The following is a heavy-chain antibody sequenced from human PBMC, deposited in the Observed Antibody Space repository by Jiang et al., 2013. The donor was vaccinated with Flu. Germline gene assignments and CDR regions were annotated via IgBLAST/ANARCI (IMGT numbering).Heavy chain of an antibody. Sequence: VQLVESGAEVKKPGSSVKVSCKASGGTFSSYAISWVRQAPGQGLEWMGGIIPIFGTANYAQKFQGRVTITADKSTSTAYMELSSLRSEDTAVYYCANIRDPNYYDSSGDLPGGDYWGQGTLVTVSS. D-gene: IGHD3-22*01. CDR2: IIPIFGTA. J-gene: IGHJ4*02. CDR3: ANIRDPNYYDSSGDLPGGDY. CDR1: GGTFSSYA. V-gene: IGHV1-69*06.